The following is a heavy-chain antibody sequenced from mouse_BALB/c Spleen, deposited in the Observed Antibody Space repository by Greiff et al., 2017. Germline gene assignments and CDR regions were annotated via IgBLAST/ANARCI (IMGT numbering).Heavy chain of an antibody. Sequence: VQLKESGPGLVKPSQSLSLTCTVTGYSITSDYAWNWIRQFPGNKLEWMGYISYSGSTSYNPSLKSRISITRDTSKNQFFLQLNSVTTEDTASYYCAIALYGYFDYWGQGTTLTVSS. D-gene: IGHD1-1*02. CDR1: GYSITSDYA. J-gene: IGHJ2*01. V-gene: IGHV3-2*02. CDR2: ISYSGST. CDR3: AIALYGYFDY.